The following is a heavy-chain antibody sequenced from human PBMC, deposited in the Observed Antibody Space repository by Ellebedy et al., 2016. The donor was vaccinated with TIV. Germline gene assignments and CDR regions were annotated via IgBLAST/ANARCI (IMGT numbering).Heavy chain of an antibody. CDR2: LCGSGRIT. V-gene: IGHV3-23*01. D-gene: IGHD3-10*01. Sequence: PGGSLRLSCEASGFTFSHYAMILVRPAPGKGLESVSGLCGSGRITYYADSVKGRFTISRENSKNTLYLQMNSLRAEDTAVYYCARDGVGAGLDYWGQGTLVTVSS. CDR1: GFTFSHYA. J-gene: IGHJ4*02. CDR3: ARDGVGAGLDY.